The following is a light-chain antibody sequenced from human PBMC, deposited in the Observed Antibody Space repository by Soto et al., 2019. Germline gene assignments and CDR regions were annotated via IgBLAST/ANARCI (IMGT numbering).Light chain of an antibody. CDR1: SSDVGGYNY. CDR2: DVS. CDR3: SSYTSSSTLFV. Sequence: TRTSSDVGGYNYVSWYQQHPGKAPKLMIYDVSNRPSGVSNRFSGSKSGNTASLTISGLQAEDEADYYCSSYTSSSTLFVFGTGTKVTVL. J-gene: IGLJ1*01. V-gene: IGLV2-14*04.